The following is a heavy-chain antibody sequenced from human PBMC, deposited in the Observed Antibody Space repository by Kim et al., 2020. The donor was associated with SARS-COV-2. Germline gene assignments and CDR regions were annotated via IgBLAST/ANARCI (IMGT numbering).Heavy chain of an antibody. CDR2: NP. J-gene: IGHJ4*02. CDR3: ARDISGYFDY. V-gene: IGHV1-18*01. Sequence: NPHYAQKLQGRVTMTTDTSTSTAYMELRSLRSDDTAVYYCARDISGYFDYWGQGTLVTVSS. D-gene: IGHD3-3*02.